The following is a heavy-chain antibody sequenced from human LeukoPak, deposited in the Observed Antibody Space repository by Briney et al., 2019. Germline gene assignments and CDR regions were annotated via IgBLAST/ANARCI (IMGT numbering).Heavy chain of an antibody. J-gene: IGHJ4*02. D-gene: IGHD3-10*01. Sequence: GESLKISCKGSGYSFTAYWIGWVRQMPGKGLEWMGVFYPGYSDSDTKHSPSFQAQVTISADKSISTAYLQWNSLKASDTAIYYCARRDYYGSGSYWGAFDYWGQGTLVTVSS. CDR2: FYPGYSDSDT. V-gene: IGHV5-51*01. CDR3: ARRDYYGSGSYWGAFDY. CDR1: GYSFTAYW.